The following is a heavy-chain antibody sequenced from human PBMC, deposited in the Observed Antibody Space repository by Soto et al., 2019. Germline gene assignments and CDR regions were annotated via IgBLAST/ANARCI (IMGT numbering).Heavy chain of an antibody. Sequence: SETLSLTCTVSGGSFTSTNYFWGWIRQPPGKGLEWIGYMYYNGNTFYSPSLKSRVTMSVDTSKRQFSLDLSSVTAADTAMYYCARLQFYDSSAAPPPIFPPWALGAMVPGSS. D-gene: IGHD6-25*01. CDR3: ARLQFYDSSAAPPPIFPP. J-gene: IGHJ5*02. V-gene: IGHV4-39*01. CDR2: MYYNGNT. CDR1: GGSFTSTNYF.